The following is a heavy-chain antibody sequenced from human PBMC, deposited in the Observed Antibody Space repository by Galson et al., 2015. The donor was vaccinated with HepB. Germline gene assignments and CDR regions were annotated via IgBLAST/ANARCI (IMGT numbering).Heavy chain of an antibody. D-gene: IGHD2-2*01. V-gene: IGHV3-21*01. CDR1: GFRLSSYS. CDR3: ARENGRQLPLDY. CDR2: IHSSGFFK. Sequence: SLRLSCAASGFRLSSYSMNWVRQAPGKGLEWVSSIHSSGFFKYYPGSVKGRFTISRDNARNSLYLQMSSLRVEDTAVYYCARENGRQLPLDYWGQGTLVTVSS. J-gene: IGHJ4*02.